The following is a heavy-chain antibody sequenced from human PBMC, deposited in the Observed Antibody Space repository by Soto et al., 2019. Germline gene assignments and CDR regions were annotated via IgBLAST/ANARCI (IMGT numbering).Heavy chain of an antibody. CDR3: ARDLGELFEVTERRFLEWSDYYCYGLDV. J-gene: IGHJ6*02. CDR1: GGTFSNYA. D-gene: IGHD3-3*01. CDR2: IIPIFGTA. Sequence: SVKVSCKASGGTFSNYAISWVRQAPGQGLEWMGGIIPIFGTANYAQKFQGRVTITADESTSTAYMELSSLRSEDTAVYYCARDLGELFEVTERRFLEWSDYYCYGLDVWGQGTTVTVSS. V-gene: IGHV1-69*13.